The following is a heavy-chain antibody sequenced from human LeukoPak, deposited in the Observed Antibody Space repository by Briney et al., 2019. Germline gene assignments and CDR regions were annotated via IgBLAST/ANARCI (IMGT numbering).Heavy chain of an antibody. D-gene: IGHD3-22*01. J-gene: IGHJ2*01. CDR1: GFTFSSYG. CDR3: AKGTYYYDSSGYYQTPNWYFDL. CDR2: ISGSGGST. V-gene: IGHV3-23*01. Sequence: GGSLRLSCAASGFTFSSYGMSWVRQAPGKGLEWVSAISGSGGSTYYADSVKGRFTISRDNSKNTLYLQMNSLRAEDTAVYYCAKGTYYYDSSGYYQTPNWYFDLWGRGTLVTVSS.